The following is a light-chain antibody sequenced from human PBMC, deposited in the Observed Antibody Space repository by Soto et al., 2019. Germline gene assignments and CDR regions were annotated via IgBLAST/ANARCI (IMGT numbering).Light chain of an antibody. CDR2: TAS. V-gene: IGKV1-39*01. J-gene: IGKJ1*01. Sequence: DIQMTQSPSSLSASVGDRVTLTCRASQRISTYLNVYQQKPGKAPNLMIYTASSLQTGVTSRFSGSVSGTDFTLAVSSQHPEDCATYYCQKSYSTPRTFGQGTKVEIK. CDR3: QKSYSTPRT. CDR1: QRISTY.